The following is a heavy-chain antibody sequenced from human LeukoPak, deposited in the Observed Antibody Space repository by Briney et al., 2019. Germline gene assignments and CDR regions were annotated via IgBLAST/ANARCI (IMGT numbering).Heavy chain of an antibody. CDR2: FSRSGPYI. V-gene: IGHV3-21*04. Sequence: TGGSLRLSCAASGFTFSDYNMHWVRQAPGKGLEWVSSFSRSGPYIYYADSVKGRFTISRDNAKNSLYLQMNSLRTEDTALYYCAKDQIQLWSFDYWGQGTLVTVSS. CDR1: GFTFSDYN. D-gene: IGHD5-18*01. CDR3: AKDQIQLWSFDY. J-gene: IGHJ4*02.